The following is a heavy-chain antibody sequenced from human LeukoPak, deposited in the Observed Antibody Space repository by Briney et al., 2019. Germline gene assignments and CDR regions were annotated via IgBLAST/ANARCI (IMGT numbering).Heavy chain of an antibody. V-gene: IGHV1-46*01. Sequence: ASVKVSCKASGYTFTNYYMHWVRQAPGQGLEWMGIIFPTSGNTDRPQKFQGRVTMTRDTSTSTVYMELSSLTSEDTAVYYCVREENGGTFDYWGQGTLVTVSS. CDR3: VREENGGTFDY. CDR1: GYTFTNYY. J-gene: IGHJ4*02. CDR2: IFPTSGNT. D-gene: IGHD7-27*01.